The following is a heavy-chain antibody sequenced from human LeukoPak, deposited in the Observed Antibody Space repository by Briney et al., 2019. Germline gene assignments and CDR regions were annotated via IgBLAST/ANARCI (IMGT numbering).Heavy chain of an antibody. Sequence: SETLSLTCTVSGGSISSGSYYWSWIRQHPGKRLEWIGYIYYSGSTYYNPSLKSRVTISVDTSKNQFSLKLSSVTAADTAVYYCARDDGYSAFDYWGQGTLVTVSS. CDR2: IYYSGST. CDR3: ARDDGYSAFDY. J-gene: IGHJ4*02. D-gene: IGHD5-24*01. V-gene: IGHV4-31*03. CDR1: GGSISSGSYY.